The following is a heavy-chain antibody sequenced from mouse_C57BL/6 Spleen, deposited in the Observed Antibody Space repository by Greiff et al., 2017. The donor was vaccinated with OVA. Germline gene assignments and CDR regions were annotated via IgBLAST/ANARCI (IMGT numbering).Heavy chain of an antibody. D-gene: IGHD1-1*01. J-gene: IGHJ1*03. Sequence: QVQLQQSGAELVKPGASVKLSCKASGYTFTSYWMHWVKQRPGQGLEWIGMIHPNSGSTNYNEKFKSKATLTVDKSSSTAYMQLSSLTSEDSAVYYCARADYYGSSYGWYFDVWGTGTTVTVSS. CDR1: GYTFTSYW. CDR2: IHPNSGST. CDR3: ARADYYGSSYGWYFDV. V-gene: IGHV1-64*01.